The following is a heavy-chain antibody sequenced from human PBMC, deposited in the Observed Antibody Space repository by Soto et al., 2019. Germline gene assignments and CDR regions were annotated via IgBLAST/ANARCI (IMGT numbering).Heavy chain of an antibody. Sequence: QEQLVESGGGVVQPGTSLRLSCAASGFIFSSYGMHWVRQAPGKGLEWAAVISYEGSNQYYADSVKGRFTISRDNSKKTVYLQMNSLRPEDTGVYYCAKAVDSTSGYHYYGMDVWGQGTTVFVSS. CDR3: AKAVDSTSGYHYYGMDV. CDR2: ISYEGSNQ. V-gene: IGHV3-30*18. J-gene: IGHJ6*02. CDR1: GFIFSSYG. D-gene: IGHD2-15*01.